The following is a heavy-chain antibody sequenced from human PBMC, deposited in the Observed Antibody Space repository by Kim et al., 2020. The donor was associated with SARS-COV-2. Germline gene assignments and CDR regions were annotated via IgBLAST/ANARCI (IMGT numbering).Heavy chain of an antibody. J-gene: IGHJ3*02. V-gene: IGHV1-8*01. CDR1: GYTFTSYD. D-gene: IGHD6-19*01. CDR3: AIGVNGLEQWLVFYAFDI. CDR2: MNPNSGNT. Sequence: ASVKVSCKASGYTFTSYDINWVRQATGQGLEWMGWMNPNSGNTGYAQKFQGRVTMTRNTSISTAYMELSSLRSEDTAVYYCAIGVNGLEQWLVFYAFDIWGQGTMVTVSS.